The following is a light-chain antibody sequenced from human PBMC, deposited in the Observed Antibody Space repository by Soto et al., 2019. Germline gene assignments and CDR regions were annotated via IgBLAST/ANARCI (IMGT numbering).Light chain of an antibody. CDR1: SSNIGAGYG. CDR3: QSYDSSLSGWV. J-gene: IGLJ3*02. V-gene: IGLV1-40*01. Sequence: QAVVTQPPSVSGAPGQRVTISCTGSSSNIGAGYGVHWYQQLPGTAPKLLIYGNSNRPSGVPDRFSGSKSGTSASLAITGLQAEDEADYYCQSYDSSLSGWVSGGGTKLTVL. CDR2: GNS.